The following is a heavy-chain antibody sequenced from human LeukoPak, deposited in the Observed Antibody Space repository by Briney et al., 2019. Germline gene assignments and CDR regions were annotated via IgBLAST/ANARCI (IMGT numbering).Heavy chain of an antibody. CDR3: ARRPGILRYFDWSNWFDP. V-gene: IGHV4-34*01. CDR2: INHSGST. Sequence: PSETLSLICAVYGGSFSGYYWSWIRQPPGKGLEWIGEINHSGSTNYNPSLKSRVTISVDTSKNQFSLKLSSVTAADTAVYYCARRPGILRYFDWSNWFDPWGQGTLVTVSS. D-gene: IGHD3-9*01. CDR1: GGSFSGYY. J-gene: IGHJ5*02.